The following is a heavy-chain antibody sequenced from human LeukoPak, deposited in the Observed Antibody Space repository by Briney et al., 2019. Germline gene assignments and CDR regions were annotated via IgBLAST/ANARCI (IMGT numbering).Heavy chain of an antibody. J-gene: IGHJ2*01. D-gene: IGHD6-13*01. CDR2: INHSGST. Sequence: PSETLSLTCAVYGGSFSGYYWSWIRQPPGKGLEWIGEINHSGSTNYNPSLKSRVTISVDTSKNQFSLKLSSVTAADTAVYYCXRRXQLVHRYFDLWGRGTLVTVSS. CDR3: XRRXQLVHRYFDL. V-gene: IGHV4-34*01. CDR1: GGSFSGYY.